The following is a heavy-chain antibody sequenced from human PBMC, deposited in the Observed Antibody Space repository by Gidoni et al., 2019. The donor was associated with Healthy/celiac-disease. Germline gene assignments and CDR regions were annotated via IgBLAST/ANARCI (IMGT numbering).Heavy chain of an antibody. Sequence: EVQLVESGGGLVKPGGSLRLSCAASGFTFSSYSMNWVRQAPGKGLEWVSSISSSSSYIYYADSVKGRFTISRDNAKNSLYLQMNSLRAEDTAVYYCARVRRDGYKESGGDAFDIWGQGTMVTVSS. CDR2: ISSSSSYI. CDR1: GFTFSSYS. V-gene: IGHV3-21*01. CDR3: ARVRRDGYKESGGDAFDI. D-gene: IGHD5-12*01. J-gene: IGHJ3*02.